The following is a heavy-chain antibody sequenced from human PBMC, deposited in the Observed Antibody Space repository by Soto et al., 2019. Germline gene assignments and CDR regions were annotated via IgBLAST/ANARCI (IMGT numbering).Heavy chain of an antibody. CDR3: AKAGGTYYYDGSGYPKFDY. D-gene: IGHD3-22*01. V-gene: IGHV3-23*01. Sequence: PGGSLRLSCTASGFTFSSFAMSWVRQAPGKGLDWVSAISGSGGATHYADSVKGRFTISRDNSKNTLYLQMDSLRAEDTAVYYCAKAGGTYYYDGSGYPKFDYWGQGTLVTVSS. CDR1: GFTFSSFA. CDR2: ISGSGGAT. J-gene: IGHJ4*02.